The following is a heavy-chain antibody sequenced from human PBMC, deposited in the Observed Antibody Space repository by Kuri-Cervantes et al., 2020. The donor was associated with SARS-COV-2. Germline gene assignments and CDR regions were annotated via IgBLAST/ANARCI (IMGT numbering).Heavy chain of an antibody. Sequence: GGSLRLSCAASGFTFSSYAMSWVRQAPGKGLEWDSAISGSGGSTYYADSVKGRFTISRDNSKNTLYLQMNSLRAEDTAVYYCAFPISGWYGGAFDIWGQGTMVTVSS. D-gene: IGHD6-19*01. CDR2: ISGSGGST. CDR3: AFPISGWYGGAFDI. CDR1: GFTFSSYA. V-gene: IGHV3-23*01. J-gene: IGHJ3*02.